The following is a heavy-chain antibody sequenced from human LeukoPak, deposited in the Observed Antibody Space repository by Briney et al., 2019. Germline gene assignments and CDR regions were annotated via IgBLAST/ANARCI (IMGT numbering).Heavy chain of an antibody. D-gene: IGHD3-22*01. CDR1: GGTFSSYA. J-gene: IGHJ3*02. CDR3: ARDRDSTGYYYVAYAFDI. CDR2: IIPIFGTA. V-gene: IGHV1-69*13. Sequence: SVTVSCKASGGTFSSYAISWVRQAPGQGLEWMGGIIPIFGTANYAQKFQGRVTITADESTSTAYMELSSLRSEDTAVYYCARDRDSTGYYYVAYAFDIWGQGTMVTVSS.